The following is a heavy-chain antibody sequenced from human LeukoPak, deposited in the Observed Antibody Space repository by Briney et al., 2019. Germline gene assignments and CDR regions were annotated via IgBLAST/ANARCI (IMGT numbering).Heavy chain of an antibody. D-gene: IGHD6-13*01. CDR1: GFTFSSYG. CDR2: ICDDGNCK. V-gene: IGHV3-33*01. J-gene: IGHJ4*02. CDR3: VAAPGIHYSDY. Sequence: GRSLRLSCAASGFTFSSYGMHWVRQAPGKGLEWVAVICDDGNCKYYADSVKGRFTISRDNSNNTLSLQMNSLRAEDTALYYCVAAPGIHYSDYWGQGTLVTVSS.